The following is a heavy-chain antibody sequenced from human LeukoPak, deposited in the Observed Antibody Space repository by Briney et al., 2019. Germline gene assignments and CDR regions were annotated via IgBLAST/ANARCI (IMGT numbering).Heavy chain of an antibody. CDR3: ARQNSGARLNV. J-gene: IGHJ6*02. D-gene: IGHD6-25*01. CDR2: VHYSGST. Sequence: PSETLSLTCTVSGGSISSYYWSWVRQPPGKGLEWIGYVHYSGSTKYNPSLKSRVTISVDTSKNQFSLQLSSVTAADTAVYLCARQNSGARLNVWGQGTTVTVSS. CDR1: GGSISSYY. V-gene: IGHV4-59*08.